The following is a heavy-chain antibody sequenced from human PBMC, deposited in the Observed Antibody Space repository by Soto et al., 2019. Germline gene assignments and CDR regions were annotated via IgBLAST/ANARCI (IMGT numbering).Heavy chain of an antibody. CDR3: AGELDIHHGLGY. CDR2: TYYRSNWNF. J-gene: IGHJ4*02. Sequence: QTLSLTCAISWGSVSSNTATWNWVRQSPSRGLEWLGRTYYRSNWNFDYALSVKSRITINPDTSKNQFSLQLNSLTPEDTAVYYCAGELDIHHGLGYWGPGTSVTVSS. D-gene: IGHD3-3*02. CDR1: WGSVSSNTAT. V-gene: IGHV6-1*01.